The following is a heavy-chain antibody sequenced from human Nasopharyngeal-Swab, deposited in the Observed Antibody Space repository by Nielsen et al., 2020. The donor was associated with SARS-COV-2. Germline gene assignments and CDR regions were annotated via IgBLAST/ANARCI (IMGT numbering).Heavy chain of an antibody. V-gene: IGHV3-74*01. CDR1: GFTFSSYA. D-gene: IGHD7-27*01. J-gene: IGHJ4*02. CDR2: IDTDGSTT. CDR3: ARGSSDVFGPGVDH. Sequence: GESLKISCAASGFTFSSYAMNWVRQAPGKGLVWVSRIDTDGSTTDHADSEKGRFTISRDNAKNTLYLQMNNLRADDTALYYCARGSSDVFGPGVDHWGQGTPVTVSS.